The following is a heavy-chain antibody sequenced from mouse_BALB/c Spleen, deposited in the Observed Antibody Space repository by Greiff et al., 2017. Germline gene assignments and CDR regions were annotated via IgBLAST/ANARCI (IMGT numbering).Heavy chain of an antibody. CDR2: ISDGGSYT. CDR3: ARDPFYDYAEWFAY. V-gene: IGHV5-4*02. D-gene: IGHD2-4*01. CDR1: GFTFSDYY. Sequence: EVQLVESGGGSVKPGGSLKLSCAASGFTFSDYYMYWVRQTPEKRLEWVATISDGGSYTYYPDSVKGRFTISRDNAKNNLYLQMSSLKSEDTAMYYCARDPFYDYAEWFAYWGQGTLVTVSA. J-gene: IGHJ3*01.